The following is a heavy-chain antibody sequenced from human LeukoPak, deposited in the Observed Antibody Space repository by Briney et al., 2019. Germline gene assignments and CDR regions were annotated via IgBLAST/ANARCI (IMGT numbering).Heavy chain of an antibody. D-gene: IGHD3-9*01. V-gene: IGHV3-48*02. CDR2: IRTSAEGANYA. CDR1: GFTFSNYG. Sequence: GGSLGLSCAASGFTFSNYGMGWVRQAPGKGLEWVSNIRTSAEGANYAYYADSVKGRVTISRDDAKNTLYLHMNSLRDDDTAVYYCASDQRYAFDYWGQGILVTVSS. J-gene: IGHJ4*02. CDR3: ASDQRYAFDY.